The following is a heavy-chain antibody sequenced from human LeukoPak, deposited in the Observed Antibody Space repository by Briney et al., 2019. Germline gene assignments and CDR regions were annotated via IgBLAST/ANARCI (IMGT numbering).Heavy chain of an antibody. V-gene: IGHV1-69*04. CDR3: ARGERGYYFDY. Sequence: SVKVSCKASGGTFSSYAISWVRQAPGQGLEWMGRIIPILGIANYAQKFQGRVTMTRDTSTSTVYMELSSLRSEDTAVYYCARGERGYYFDYWGQGTLVTVSS. CDR1: GGTFSSYA. J-gene: IGHJ4*02. CDR2: IIPILGIA.